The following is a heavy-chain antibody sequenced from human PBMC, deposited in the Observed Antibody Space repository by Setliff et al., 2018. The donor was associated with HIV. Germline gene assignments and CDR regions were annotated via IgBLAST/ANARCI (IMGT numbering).Heavy chain of an antibody. D-gene: IGHD5-18*01. V-gene: IGHV3-74*01. CDR2: INSDGSST. J-gene: IGHJ2*01. CDR3: ARDVKGYIYGSTYWYFDL. Sequence: GSLRLSCAASGFTFSSYWMYWVRQAPGKGLVWVSRINSDGSSTSYADSVKGRFTISRDNAKNTLFLQMNSLRAEDTAVYYCARDVKGYIYGSTYWYFDLWGRGTLVTV. CDR1: GFTFSSYW.